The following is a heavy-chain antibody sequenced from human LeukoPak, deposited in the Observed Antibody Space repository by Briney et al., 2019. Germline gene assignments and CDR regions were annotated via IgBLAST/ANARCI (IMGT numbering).Heavy chain of an antibody. D-gene: IGHD3-10*01. CDR3: ARDYYGSGSYYQLGY. V-gene: IGHV1-2*02. CDR2: INPNSGGT. J-gene: IGHJ4*02. Sequence: ASVKVSCKASGYKFTNYYMHWVRQAPGQGLEWMGWINPNSGGTKYAQKFQGRVTMTRDTSITTVYMELSSLRSDGTAVYYCARDYYGSGSYYQLGYWGQGTLVTVSS. CDR1: GYKFTNYY.